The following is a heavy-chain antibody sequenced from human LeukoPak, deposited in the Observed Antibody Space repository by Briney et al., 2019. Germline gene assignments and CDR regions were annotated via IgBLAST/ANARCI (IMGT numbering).Heavy chain of an antibody. D-gene: IGHD1-26*01. J-gene: IGHJ4*02. Sequence: ASVKVSCKASGYTFTSYGIGWVRQAPGQGLEWMGWISAYNGNTNYAQKLQGRVTMTTDTSTSTAYMELRSLRSDDTAVYSCAKDRTVVGATSFDYWDLGTLVTVSS. CDR1: GYTFTSYG. CDR3: AKDRTVVGATSFDY. CDR2: ISAYNGNT. V-gene: IGHV1-18*01.